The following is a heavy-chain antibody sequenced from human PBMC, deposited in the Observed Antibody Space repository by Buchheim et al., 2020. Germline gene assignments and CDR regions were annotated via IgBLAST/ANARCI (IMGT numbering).Heavy chain of an antibody. V-gene: IGHV3-7*02. CDR1: GFTFSSYW. CDR3: ATKMGDY. Sequence: AQLVQSGGALVQPGESLRLSCAASGFTFSSYWMMWVRQTPAKGLEWVANVNEDGSSRYYVDFVRGRFTISRDNAENSLYLQMNNLRADDTALYYCATKMGDYWGQGTL. J-gene: IGHJ4*02. CDR2: VNEDGSSR. D-gene: IGHD1-26*01.